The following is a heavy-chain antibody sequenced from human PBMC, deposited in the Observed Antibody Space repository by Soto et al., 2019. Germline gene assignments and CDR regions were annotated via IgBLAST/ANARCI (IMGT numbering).Heavy chain of an antibody. J-gene: IGHJ4*02. V-gene: IGHV3-30*18. CDR1: GFTFSSYG. CDR3: AKAPDYGGNSG. Sequence: GGSLRLSCAASGFTFSSYGMHWVRQAPGKGLEWVAVISYDGSNKYYADSVKGRFTISRDNSKNTLYLQMNSLRAEDTAVYYCAKAPDYGGNSGWGQGTLVTVSS. D-gene: IGHD4-17*01. CDR2: ISYDGSNK.